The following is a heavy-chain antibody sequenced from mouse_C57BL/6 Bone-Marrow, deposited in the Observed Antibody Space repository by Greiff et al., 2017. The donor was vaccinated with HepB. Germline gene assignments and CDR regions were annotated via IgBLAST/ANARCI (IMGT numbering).Heavy chain of an antibody. Sequence: QVQLQQSGAELVRPGASMTLSCKASGYTFTDYEMHWVKQTPVHGLEWIGAIDPETGGTAYNQKFKGKAILTADKSSSTAYMELRSLTSEDSAVYYCTRNDYDEFAYWGQGTLVTVSA. CDR3: TRNDYDEFAY. D-gene: IGHD2-4*01. CDR1: GYTFTDYE. V-gene: IGHV1-15*01. CDR2: IDPETGGT. J-gene: IGHJ3*01.